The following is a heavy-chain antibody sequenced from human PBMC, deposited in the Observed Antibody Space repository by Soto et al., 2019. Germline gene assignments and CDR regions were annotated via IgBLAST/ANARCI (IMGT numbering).Heavy chain of an antibody. Sequence: TGGSLRLSCAASGFTFTTYAMSWVRQAPGKGLEWVSDISRRGDTTYYADSVKGWFTISRDNSKSTLYLQMNSLRAEDTAVYYCPRCGAGYAISGCFAAFDICGRGTMVAVAS. CDR2: ISRRGDTT. J-gene: IGHJ3*02. CDR3: PRCGAGYAISGCFAAFDI. D-gene: IGHD3-22*01. V-gene: IGHV3-23*01. CDR1: GFTFTTYA.